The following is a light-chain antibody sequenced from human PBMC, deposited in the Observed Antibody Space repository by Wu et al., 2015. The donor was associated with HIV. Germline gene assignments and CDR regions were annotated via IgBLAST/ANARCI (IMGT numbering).Light chain of an antibody. CDR2: DAS. CDR3: QQRSSWPLT. Sequence: EIVLTQSPATLSLSPGGRATLSCRASQSISSYLAWYQQKPGQAPRLLIYDASNRATGLPARFSGSGSGTDFTFTISSLEPEDFAIYYCQQRSSWPLTFGGGTKVEIK. J-gene: IGKJ4*01. CDR1: QSISSY. V-gene: IGKV3-11*01.